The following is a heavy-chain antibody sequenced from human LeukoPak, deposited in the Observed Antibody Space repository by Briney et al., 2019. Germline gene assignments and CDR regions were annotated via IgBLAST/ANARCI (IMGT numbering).Heavy chain of an antibody. Sequence: GGSLRLSCAASGFTLNTNYMNWVRQVPGKGLEWVSVIYAVGNTYYADSVKGRFTISRDNSKNTLYLQMNSLRAEDTAVYYCAKRVHYDSSAAYFDYWGQGTLVTVSS. V-gene: IGHV3-53*01. CDR1: GFTLNTNY. CDR2: IYAVGNT. J-gene: IGHJ4*02. D-gene: IGHD3-22*01. CDR3: AKRVHYDSSAAYFDY.